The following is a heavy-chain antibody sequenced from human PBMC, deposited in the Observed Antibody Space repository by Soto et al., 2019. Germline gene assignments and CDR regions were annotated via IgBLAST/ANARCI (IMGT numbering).Heavy chain of an antibody. CDR1: GFTFSSYA. Sequence: GESLKISCAASGFTFSSYAMSWVRQAPGKGLEWVSAISGSGGSTYYADSVKGRFTISRDNSKNTLYLQMNSLRAEDTAVYYCAKAKDTAMVSYYYGMDVWGQGTTVTVSS. CDR3: AKAKDTAMVSYYYGMDV. V-gene: IGHV3-23*01. D-gene: IGHD5-18*01. J-gene: IGHJ6*02. CDR2: ISGSGGST.